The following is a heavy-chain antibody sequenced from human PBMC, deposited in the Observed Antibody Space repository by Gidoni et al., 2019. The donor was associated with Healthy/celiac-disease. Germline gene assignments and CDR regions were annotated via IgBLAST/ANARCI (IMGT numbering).Heavy chain of an antibody. Sequence: QVQLVQSGAAVKKPGSSVTVSCKASGGTFSSYAISWVRQAPGQGLEWMGGIIPIFGTANYAQKFQGRVTITADESTSTAYMELSSLRSEDTAVYYCARDLMNYYDSSGSNWFDPWGQGTLVTVSS. J-gene: IGHJ5*02. CDR3: ARDLMNYYDSSGSNWFDP. CDR1: GGTFSSYA. V-gene: IGHV1-69*01. D-gene: IGHD3-22*01. CDR2: IIPIFGTA.